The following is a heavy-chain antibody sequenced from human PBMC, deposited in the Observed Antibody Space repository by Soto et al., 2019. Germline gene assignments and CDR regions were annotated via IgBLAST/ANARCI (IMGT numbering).Heavy chain of an antibody. CDR3: ARPPRGAEHSPYAWSDS. J-gene: IGHJ5*01. Sequence: GESLKISCKASGYSFSSYWIAWVRHKPGQGLEWLGIIYPGDSDTRRSPSFHGQGTISADRSTNTAYLQFNSLKASDTATYYCARPPRGAEHSPYAWSDSRGQGTQVTV. V-gene: IGHV5-51*01. CDR1: GYSFSSYW. D-gene: IGHD3-16*01. CDR2: IYPGDSDT.